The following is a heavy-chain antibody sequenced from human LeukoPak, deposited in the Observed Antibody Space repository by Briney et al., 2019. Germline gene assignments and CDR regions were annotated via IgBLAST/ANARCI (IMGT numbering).Heavy chain of an antibody. Sequence: GGSLRLSCAASGFTFSSYSMNWVRQAPGKGLEWVSSISSSSSYIYYADSVKGRFTISRDNAKNSLYLQMNSLRAEDTAVYYCARDKPGQGRSRCMDVWGQGTTVTVSS. CDR1: GFTFSSYS. D-gene: IGHD3-10*01. CDR2: ISSSSSYI. CDR3: ARDKPGQGRSRCMDV. J-gene: IGHJ6*02. V-gene: IGHV3-21*01.